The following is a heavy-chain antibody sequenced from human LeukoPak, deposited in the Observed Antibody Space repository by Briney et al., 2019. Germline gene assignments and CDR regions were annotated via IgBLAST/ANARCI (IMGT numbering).Heavy chain of an antibody. J-gene: IGHJ3*02. CDR2: ISSSSSYI. V-gene: IGHV3-21*01. Sequence: GGSLRLSCAASGFTFCSYSMNWVRQAPGKGLEWVSPISSSSSYIYYADSVKGRFTISRDNAKNSLYLQMNSLRAEDTAVYYCARDRRYCSGGSCYSIGAFDIWGQGTMVTVSS. CDR1: GFTFCSYS. CDR3: ARDRRYCSGGSCYSIGAFDI. D-gene: IGHD2-15*01.